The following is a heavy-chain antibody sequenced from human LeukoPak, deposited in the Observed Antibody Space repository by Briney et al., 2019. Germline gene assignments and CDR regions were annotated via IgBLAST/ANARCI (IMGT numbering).Heavy chain of an antibody. J-gene: IGHJ3*02. CDR3: AISRVVGAARFAFDI. Sequence: ASVKVSCKASGYTFTIYDINWVRQVPGQGLEWMGWMNPNGGNAGYAQMFQGRVTMTRDTSINTAYVELSSLRSEDTAVYYCAISRVVGAARFAFDIWGQGTMITVSS. CDR2: MNPNGGNA. D-gene: IGHD2-15*01. CDR1: GYTFTIYD. V-gene: IGHV1-8*01.